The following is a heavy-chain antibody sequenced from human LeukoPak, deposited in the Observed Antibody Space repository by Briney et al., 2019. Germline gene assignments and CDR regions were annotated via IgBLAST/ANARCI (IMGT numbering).Heavy chain of an antibody. V-gene: IGHV3-33*01. D-gene: IGHD3-22*01. Sequence: GRSLRLSCAASGFTFSSYGIHWVRQAPGKGLEWVAVIWYDGSNKYYADSVKGRFTISRDNSKNTLYLQMNSLRAEDTAVYYCATDGTHYYDSSGYYGMDVWGQGTTVTVSS. CDR2: IWYDGSNK. CDR3: ATDGTHYYDSSGYYGMDV. CDR1: GFTFSSYG. J-gene: IGHJ6*02.